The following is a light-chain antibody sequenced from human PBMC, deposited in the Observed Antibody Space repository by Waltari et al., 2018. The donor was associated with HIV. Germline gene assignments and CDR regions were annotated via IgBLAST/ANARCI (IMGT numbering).Light chain of an antibody. J-gene: IGLJ2*01. CDR2: KDS. CDR1: ALTQQY. V-gene: IGLV3-25*03. CDR3: QSADSSGVDFVV. Sequence: DLTQPPSVSVPPGQTATIPCTGDALTQQYGYWSQKKAGQAPVLLINKDSERLSGIPERFSGSSSGTSLTLTINGVRAEDEAEYYCQSADSSGVDFVVFGGGTKLTVL.